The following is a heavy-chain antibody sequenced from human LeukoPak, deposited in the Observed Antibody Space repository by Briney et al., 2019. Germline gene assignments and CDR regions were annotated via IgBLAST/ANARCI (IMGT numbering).Heavy chain of an antibody. CDR1: GFTFSSYA. J-gene: IGHJ4*02. CDR2: ISYDGSNK. CDR3: ARDGEEGDYYLDY. V-gene: IGHV3-30-3*01. Sequence: PGGSLRLSCAASGFTFSSYAMHWVRQAPGRGLEWVAVISYDGSNKYYADSVKGRFTISRDNSKNTLYLQMNSLRAEDTAVYYCARDGEEGDYYLDYWGQGTLVTVSS. D-gene: IGHD2-21*02.